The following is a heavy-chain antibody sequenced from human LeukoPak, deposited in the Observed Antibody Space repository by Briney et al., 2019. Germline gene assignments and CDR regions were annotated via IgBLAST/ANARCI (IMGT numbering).Heavy chain of an antibody. Sequence: SETLSLTCAVYGWSFNDHYWNWIRQPPGRGLEWIGEINARGDTNFNPSLKSRVTISVDSSKNQFSLTLRSMIAADTAVYYCARGQVPAARGYNWFDPWGQGTLVTVSS. D-gene: IGHD2-2*01. V-gene: IGHV4-34*01. J-gene: IGHJ5*02. CDR3: ARGQVPAARGYNWFDP. CDR1: GWSFNDHY. CDR2: INARGDT.